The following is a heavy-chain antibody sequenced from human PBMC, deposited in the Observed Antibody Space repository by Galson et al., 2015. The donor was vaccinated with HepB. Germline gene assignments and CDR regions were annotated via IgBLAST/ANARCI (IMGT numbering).Heavy chain of an antibody. J-gene: IGHJ5*02. CDR1: GGTFSSYT. CDR2: IIPILGIA. D-gene: IGHD3-10*01. V-gene: IGHV1-69*02. CDR3: ARDRFGEYNWFDP. Sequence: SVKVSCKASGGTFSSYTINWVRQAPGQGLEWMGRIIPILGIANYAQKFQGRVTITADKSTSTACMELSSLRSEDTAVYYCARDRFGEYNWFDPWGQGTLVTVSS.